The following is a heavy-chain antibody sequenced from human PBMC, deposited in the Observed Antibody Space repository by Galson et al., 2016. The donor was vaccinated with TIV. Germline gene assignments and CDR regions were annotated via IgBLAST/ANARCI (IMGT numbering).Heavy chain of an antibody. CDR3: ARDRGGWYYFDS. D-gene: IGHD3-16*01. CDR1: GYTFTDFY. J-gene: IGHJ4*02. CDR2: MNPNSDGT. V-gene: IGHV1-2*02. Sequence: SVKVSCKASGYTFTDFYIHWVRQAPGQGLEWMGWMNPNSDGTRLARKFQGRISMTGDTSFRTAFLEMSSLRSDDTAVYYCARDRGGWYYFDSWGQGSLVTVSS.